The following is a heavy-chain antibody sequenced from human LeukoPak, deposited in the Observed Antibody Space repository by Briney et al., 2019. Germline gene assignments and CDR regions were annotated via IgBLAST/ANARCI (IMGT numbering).Heavy chain of an antibody. CDR3: ARQLGGSGSY. D-gene: IGHD3-10*01. CDR2: IKQDGSEK. V-gene: IGHV3-7*01. Sequence: GGSLRLSCAASGFTFNSYWMSWVRQAPGKGLEWVANIKQDGSEKYYVDSVKGRFTISRDNAKNSVYLQMNSLRAEDSAVYYCARQLGGSGSYWGQGTLVTVSS. CDR1: GFTFNSYW. J-gene: IGHJ4*02.